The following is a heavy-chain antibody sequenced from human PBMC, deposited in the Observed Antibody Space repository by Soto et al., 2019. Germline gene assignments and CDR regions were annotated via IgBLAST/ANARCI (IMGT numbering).Heavy chain of an antibody. V-gene: IGHV1-69*04. J-gene: IGHJ4*02. CDR2: IIPILGIA. D-gene: IGHD5-12*01. CDR3: ARDIVATISGYYFDY. Sequence: GASVKVSCKASGGTFSSYTVSWVRQAPGQGLEWMGRIIPILGIANYAQKFQGRVTITADKSTSTAYMELSSLRSEDTAVYYCARDIVATISGYYFDYWGQGTLVTVSS. CDR1: GGTFSSYT.